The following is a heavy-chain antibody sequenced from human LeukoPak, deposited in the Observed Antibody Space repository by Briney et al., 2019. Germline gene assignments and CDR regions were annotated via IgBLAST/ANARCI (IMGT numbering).Heavy chain of an antibody. V-gene: IGHV3-23*01. Sequence: PGGSLRLSCAASGFTFSSYAMSWVRQAPGKGLEWVSAISGSGDSTYYADSVKGRFTISRDNSKNTLYLQMNSLRAEDTAVYYCAKNCRSRAVAGTFDYWGQGTLVTVSS. J-gene: IGHJ4*02. CDR3: AKNCRSRAVAGTFDY. CDR1: GFTFSSYA. D-gene: IGHD6-19*01. CDR2: ISGSGDST.